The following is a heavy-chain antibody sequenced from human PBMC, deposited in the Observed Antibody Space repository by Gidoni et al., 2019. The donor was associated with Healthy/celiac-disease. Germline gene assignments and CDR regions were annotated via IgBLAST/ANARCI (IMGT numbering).Heavy chain of an antibody. CDR3: ARHGLEDDAFDI. D-gene: IGHD1-1*01. CDR2: IYYSGST. Sequence: QLQLQESGPGLVKPSETLSLTCTVSGGSISSSSYYWGWIRQPPGKGLEWIGSIYYSGSTYYNTSKNQFSLKLSSVTAADTAVYYCARHGLEDDAFDIWGQGTMVTVSS. J-gene: IGHJ3*02. V-gene: IGHV4-39*01. CDR1: GGSISSSSYY.